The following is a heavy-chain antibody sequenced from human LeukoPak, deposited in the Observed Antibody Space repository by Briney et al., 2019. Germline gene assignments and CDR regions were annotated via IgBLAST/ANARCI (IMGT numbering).Heavy chain of an antibody. CDR3: ARDYCSSTSCYSLRGDY. Sequence: ASVKVSCKASGYTFTGYYMHWVRQAPGQGLEWIGWINPNSGGTNYAQKFQGRVTMTRDTSISTAYMELSRLRSDDTAVYYCARDYCSSTSCYSLRGDYWGQGTLVTVSS. J-gene: IGHJ4*02. V-gene: IGHV1-2*02. CDR2: INPNSGGT. CDR1: GYTFTGYY. D-gene: IGHD2-2*01.